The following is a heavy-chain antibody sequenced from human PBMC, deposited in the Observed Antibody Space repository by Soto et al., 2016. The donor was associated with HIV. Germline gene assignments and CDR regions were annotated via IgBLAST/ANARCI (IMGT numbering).Heavy chain of an antibody. CDR1: GFTFSSHW. D-gene: IGHD2-15*01. V-gene: IGHV3-74*01. J-gene: IGHJ5*01. CDR3: ARGRHSSKWSLDS. CDR2: IDGDGSGT. Sequence: EVQLVESGGRLVRPGGSLRLSCVASGFTFSSHWMHWVRQVPGKDLVWVSRIDGDGSGTSYADSVKGRFTISRDTAKNTVYLQMNSLRDDDTAIYYCARGRHSSKWSLDSWGQGTLVTVSS.